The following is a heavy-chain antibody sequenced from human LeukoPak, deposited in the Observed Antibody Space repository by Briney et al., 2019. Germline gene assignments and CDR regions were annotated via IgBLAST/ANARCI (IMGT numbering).Heavy chain of an antibody. D-gene: IGHD6-13*01. CDR2: IYYSGST. CDR3: ARHRAAAGVHNWFDP. V-gene: IGHV4-39*01. Sequence: PSETLSLTCTVSGGSISSSSYYWGWIRQPPGKGLEWIGSIYYSGSTYYNPSLKSRVTISVDTSKNQFSLKLSSVTAADTAVYYCARHRAAAGVHNWFDPWGQGILVTVSS. J-gene: IGHJ5*02. CDR1: GGSISSSSYY.